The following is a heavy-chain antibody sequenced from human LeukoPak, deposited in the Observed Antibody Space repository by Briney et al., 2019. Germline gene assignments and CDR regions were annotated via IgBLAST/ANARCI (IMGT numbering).Heavy chain of an antibody. J-gene: IGHJ5*02. CDR2: IKQDGSEK. D-gene: IGHD3-9*01. CDR1: GFTFSTYR. Sequence: PGGSLRLSCAASGFTFSTYRMSWVRQAPGKGLEWVANIKQDGSEKHYVDSVKGRFTISRDNAKNSLYLQMSSLRAEDTAVYYCARLTGYSSESWFDPWGQGTLVTVSS. CDR3: ARLTGYSSESWFDP. V-gene: IGHV3-7*03.